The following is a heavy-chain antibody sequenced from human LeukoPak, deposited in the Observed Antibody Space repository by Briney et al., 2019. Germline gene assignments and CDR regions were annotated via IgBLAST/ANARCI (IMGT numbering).Heavy chain of an antibody. J-gene: IGHJ1*01. Sequence: GESLKISCKGSGYSFVNYWIGWVRQMPGKGLQWMGLIYPGDSNTVYRPSFQGQVTMSVDKSISTAYLQWSSLKASDTAMYYCAVRMAYDSIGDVNWWGQGTQVTVSP. D-gene: IGHD3-22*01. V-gene: IGHV5-51*01. CDR3: AVRMAYDSIGDVNW. CDR2: IYPGDSNT. CDR1: GYSFVNYW.